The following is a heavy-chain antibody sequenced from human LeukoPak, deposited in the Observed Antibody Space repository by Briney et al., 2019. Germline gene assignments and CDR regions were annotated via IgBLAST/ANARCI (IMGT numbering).Heavy chain of an antibody. J-gene: IGHJ1*01. V-gene: IGHV1-46*04. CDR2: IDPSGGTT. CDR3: ARGIASTWGNFQH. D-gene: IGHD3-16*01. Sequence: ASVKVSCKASGYTFTDYNMYWVRQAPGQGLEWMGKIDPSGGTTTYAQMLQGRVTVTRDTSTSTVYMDLSSLRSDDTAVYYCARGIASTWGNFQHWGQGTLVTVSS. CDR1: GYTFTDYN.